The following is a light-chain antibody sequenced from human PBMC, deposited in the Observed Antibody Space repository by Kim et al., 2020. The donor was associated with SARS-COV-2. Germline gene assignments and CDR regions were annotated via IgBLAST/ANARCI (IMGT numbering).Light chain of an antibody. V-gene: IGKV1-13*02. Sequence: AIQLTQSPSSLSVSVGDRVTITCRASQGISSALAWYQQKPGKAPKLLTYDASSLESGVPSRFSGSGSGTDFTLIISSLQPEDFATYNCQQFNSYPVTFGPGTKVDIK. CDR3: QQFNSYPVT. CDR2: DAS. J-gene: IGKJ3*01. CDR1: QGISSA.